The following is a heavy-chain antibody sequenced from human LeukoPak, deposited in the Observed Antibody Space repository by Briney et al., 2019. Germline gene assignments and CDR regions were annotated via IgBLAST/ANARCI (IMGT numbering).Heavy chain of an antibody. CDR3: ARDIVATRRALDY. CDR2: IYYSGST. CDR1: GGSISSYY. Sequence: SETLSLTCTVSGGSISSYYWSWIRQPPGKGLEWIGYIYYSGSTNYNPSLKSRVTISVDTSKNQFSLKLSSVTAADTAVYYCARDIVATRRALDYWGQGTLVTVSS. D-gene: IGHD5-12*01. V-gene: IGHV4-59*01. J-gene: IGHJ4*02.